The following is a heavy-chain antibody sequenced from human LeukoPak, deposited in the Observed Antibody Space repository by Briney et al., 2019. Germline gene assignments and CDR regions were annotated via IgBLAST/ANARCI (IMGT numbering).Heavy chain of an antibody. J-gene: IGHJ2*01. CDR3: ARGRVYYDSSGYYFPWYFDL. Sequence: SETLSLTCAVSGGSFSGYYWSWIRQPPGKGLEWIGEINHSGSTNYNSSLKSRVTISVDTSKNQFSLKLSSVTAADTAVYYWARGRVYYDSSGYYFPWYFDLWGRGTLVTVSS. V-gene: IGHV4-34*01. CDR1: GGSFSGYY. CDR2: INHSGST. D-gene: IGHD3-22*01.